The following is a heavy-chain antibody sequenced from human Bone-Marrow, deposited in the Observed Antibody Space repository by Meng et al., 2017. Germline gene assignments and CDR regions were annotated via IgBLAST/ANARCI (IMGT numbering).Heavy chain of an antibody. D-gene: IGHD6-19*01. CDR3: VRSSAWVRTGFDP. CDR1: GGSISTSGYY. V-gene: IGHV4-39*01. Sequence: QPQLQESGPGLGRPSEARTRTGRVSGGSISTSGYYWGWIRQPPGKGLEWIGSIGHSGFTYYTPSLKSRVTVSIDTSRNQFSLWLTSVTAADTAVYYCVRSSAWVRTGFDPWGQGTLVTVSS. J-gene: IGHJ5*02. CDR2: IGHSGFT.